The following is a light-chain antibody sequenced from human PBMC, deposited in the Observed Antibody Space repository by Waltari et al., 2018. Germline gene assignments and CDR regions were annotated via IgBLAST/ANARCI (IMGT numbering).Light chain of an antibody. CDR3: SSYAGSYSYV. V-gene: IGLV2-11*01. CDR1: SSDIGAYNY. Sequence: QSALAQPRSVSGSPGQSVTISCTGTSSDIGAYNYVSWYQQHPGKAPKLMIYDVTMRPSGVPDRFSGAKSGNTASLTISGLRTEDEADYYCSSYAGSYSYVFGTATKVTVL. J-gene: IGLJ1*01. CDR2: DVT.